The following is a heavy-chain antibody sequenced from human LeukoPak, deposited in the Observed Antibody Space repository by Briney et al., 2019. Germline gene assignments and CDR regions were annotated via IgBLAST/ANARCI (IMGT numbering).Heavy chain of an antibody. D-gene: IGHD6-13*01. J-gene: IGHJ4*02. V-gene: IGHV3-11*06. CDR1: GFIFSDYY. Sequence: GGSLRLSCAASGFIFSDYYVSWIRQAPGKGLEWVSYISGSTTYTNYADSVKGRFTISRDNAKNSLYLQMSSLRAEDTAVYFCARIRGSYYLDYWGQGTLVTVSS. CDR2: ISGSTTYT. CDR3: ARIRGSYYLDY.